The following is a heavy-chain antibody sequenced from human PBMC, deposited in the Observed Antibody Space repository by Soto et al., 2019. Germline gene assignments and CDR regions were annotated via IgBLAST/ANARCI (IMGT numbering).Heavy chain of an antibody. CDR3: AKDQETFSSSSLTFEY. CDR1: GFTFSSYA. V-gene: IGHV3-23*01. J-gene: IGHJ4*02. Sequence: GGSLRLSCAASGFTFSSYAMSWVRQAPGKGLEWVSGISATGTTTFYADSVKGRFTITRDNSKDTLSLQMNSLRAEDTAVYYCAKDQETFSSSSLTFEYWGQGTLVTVSS. CDR2: ISATGTTT. D-gene: IGHD6-6*01.